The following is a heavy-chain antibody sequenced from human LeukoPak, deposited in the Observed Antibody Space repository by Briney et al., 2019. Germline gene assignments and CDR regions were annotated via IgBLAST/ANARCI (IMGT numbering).Heavy chain of an antibody. J-gene: IGHJ3*02. CDR3: ASEVPKPSAFAI. D-gene: IGHD3-10*01. Sequence: GGSLRLSCAASGFTFDDYGMSWVRQAPGKGLEWGSGINWNGGSTGYVDSVKGRFTISRDNAKNSLYLQMKSLRAKDTALFYFASEVPKPSAFAIWAQGTRATVSS. CDR1: GFTFDDYG. V-gene: IGHV3-20*04. CDR2: INWNGGST.